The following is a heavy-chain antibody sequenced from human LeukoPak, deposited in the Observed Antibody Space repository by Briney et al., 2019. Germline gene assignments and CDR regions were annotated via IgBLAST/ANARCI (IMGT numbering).Heavy chain of an antibody. V-gene: IGHV3-23*01. J-gene: IGHJ4*02. CDR2: ISGSDDGT. CDR1: GFTFSSYG. CDR3: AKSPVSSCRGSFCYPFDY. Sequence: GGSLRLSCAASGFTFSSYGMHWVRQIPGKGLEWVSAISGSDDGTYYADSVKGRFTISRDNSRNTLYLQMNTLRAEDTAVYFCAKSPVSSCRGSFCYPFDYWGQGNLVTVSS. D-gene: IGHD2-15*01.